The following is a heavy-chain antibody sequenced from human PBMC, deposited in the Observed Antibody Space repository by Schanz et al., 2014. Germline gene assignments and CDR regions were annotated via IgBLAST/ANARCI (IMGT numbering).Heavy chain of an antibody. Sequence: VQLVESGGGVVQPGRSLRLSCAASGFTFSSYAMTWVRQAPGKGLEWVSSISGDHRNTFYADSVKGRFTISRDNSKNTVHLQMNSLRAEDTAVYYCAKQHIVRGVIYLNWFDSWGQGTLLTVSS. CDR1: GFTFSSYA. V-gene: IGHV3-23*04. J-gene: IGHJ5*01. CDR2: ISGDHRNT. CDR3: AKQHIVRGVIYLNWFDS. D-gene: IGHD3-10*01.